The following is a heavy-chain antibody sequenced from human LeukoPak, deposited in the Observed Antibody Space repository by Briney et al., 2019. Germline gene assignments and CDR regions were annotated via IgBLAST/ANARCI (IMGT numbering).Heavy chain of an antibody. J-gene: IGHJ4*02. V-gene: IGHV3-48*02. CDR1: GFTFSTKS. CDR3: ASRDYFDY. CDR2: ITADSGTT. Sequence: GSLRLSCAVSGFTFSTKSMNWVRQTPGKGLEWVSYITADSGTTYYANSVKGRFTISRDNAKNSLYLQMNSLRDEDTAVYYCASRDYFDYWGQGTLVTVSS.